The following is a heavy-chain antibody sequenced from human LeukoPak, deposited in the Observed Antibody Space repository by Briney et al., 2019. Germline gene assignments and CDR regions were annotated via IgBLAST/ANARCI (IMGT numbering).Heavy chain of an antibody. D-gene: IGHD3-10*01. Sequence: WGSLRLSCAASGFTFSSYGMHWVRQAPGKGLEWEAFIRYDGSNKYYEDSVKGSFTTSTDNTTNNLYLQMNSLRAEDTAVYYCAKLWFGELLYSPWGQGTLFTVSS. J-gene: IGHJ5*02. V-gene: IGHV3-30*02. CDR2: IRYDGSNK. CDR3: AKLWFGELLYSP. CDR1: GFTFSSYG.